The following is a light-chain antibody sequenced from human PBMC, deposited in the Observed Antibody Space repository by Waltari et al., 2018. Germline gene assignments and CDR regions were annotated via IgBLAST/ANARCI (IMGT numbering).Light chain of an antibody. CDR1: QDISSS. Sequence: TITCRASQDISSSLAWYQQKPGRAPKLLIYAASTLQSGVPSRLSGSGSGTEFTLTISSLQPEDFVTYYCQQVNNYPFTFGPGTILDVK. V-gene: IGKV1-9*01. J-gene: IGKJ3*01. CDR2: AAS. CDR3: QQVNNYPFT.